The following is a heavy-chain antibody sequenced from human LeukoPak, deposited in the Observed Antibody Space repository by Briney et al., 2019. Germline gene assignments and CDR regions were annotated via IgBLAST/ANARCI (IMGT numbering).Heavy chain of an antibody. CDR1: GGSFSGYY. CDR2: INHSGST. CDR3: ARVHYYDASDYSTSNWFDP. D-gene: IGHD3-22*01. Sequence: SETLSLTCAVYGGSFSGYYWSWIRQPPGKGLEWIGEINHSGSTNYNPSLKSRVIISVDTSKNQFSLKLSSVTAADTAVYYCARVHYYDASDYSTSNWFDPWGQGTLVTVSS. V-gene: IGHV4-34*01. J-gene: IGHJ5*02.